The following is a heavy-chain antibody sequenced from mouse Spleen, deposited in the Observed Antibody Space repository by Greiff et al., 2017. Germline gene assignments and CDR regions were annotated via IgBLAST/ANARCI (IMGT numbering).Heavy chain of an antibody. CDR1: GYTFTDYY. CDR3: ASYYRYEAY. CDR2: INPNNGGT. J-gene: IGHJ3*01. V-gene: IGHV1-26*01. D-gene: IGHD2-14*01. Sequence: EVQLQQSGPELVKPGASVKISCKASGYTFTDYYMNWVRQSHGKSLEWIGDINPNNGGTSYTQKFKGKATLTVDKSSSTAYMELRSLTSEDSAVYYCASYYRYEAYWGQGTLVTVSA.